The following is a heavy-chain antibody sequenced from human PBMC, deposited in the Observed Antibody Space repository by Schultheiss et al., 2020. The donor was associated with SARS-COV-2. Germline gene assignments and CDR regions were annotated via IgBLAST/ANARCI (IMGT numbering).Heavy chain of an antibody. CDR2: IWYDGSNK. D-gene: IGHD5-12*01. CDR3: AREPSLRGYSGSPYGMDV. Sequence: GESLKISCAASGFTFSSYGMHWVRQAPGKGLEWVAVIWYDGSNKYYADSVKGRFTISRDNSKNTLYLQMNSLRAEDTAVYYCAREPSLRGYSGSPYGMDVWGQGTTVTVSS. CDR1: GFTFSSYG. V-gene: IGHV3-33*08. J-gene: IGHJ6*02.